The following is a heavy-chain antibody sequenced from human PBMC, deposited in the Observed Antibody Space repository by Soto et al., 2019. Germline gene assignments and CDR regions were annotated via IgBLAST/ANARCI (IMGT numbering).Heavy chain of an antibody. CDR1: GGSISSSSYS. Sequence: SETLSLTLTVSGGSISSSSYSWGWIREPPGKGLEWIGSIYYSGSTYYNPSLKSRVTICGDTSKNQFSLNLSSVTAADTAVYYCAKLGGGYYDILTGYSFDYGMDVWGQGTTV. CDR2: IYYSGST. CDR3: AKLGGGYYDILTGYSFDYGMDV. V-gene: IGHV4-39*01. J-gene: IGHJ6*02. D-gene: IGHD3-9*01.